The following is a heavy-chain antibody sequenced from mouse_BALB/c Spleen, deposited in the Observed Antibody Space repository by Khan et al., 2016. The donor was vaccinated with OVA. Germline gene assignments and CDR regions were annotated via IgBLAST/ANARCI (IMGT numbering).Heavy chain of an antibody. CDR3: ARLTLRLDY. CDR2: ITTYSGDT. J-gene: IGHJ4*01. CDR1: GYTFTDYG. D-gene: IGHD1-1*01. Sequence: QVQLQQSGPELVGPGVSVKISCKGSGYTFTDYGMHWVRQSPAKRLEWIGVITTYSGDTKYNQTFKGKATMTVDKSYSTAYIELARLTSEDSAIYYCARLTLRLDYWGQGTSVTVSS. V-gene: IGHV1S137*01.